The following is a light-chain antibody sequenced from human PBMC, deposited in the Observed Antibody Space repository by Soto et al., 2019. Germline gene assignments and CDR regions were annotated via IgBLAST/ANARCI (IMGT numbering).Light chain of an antibody. CDR3: NSYSSSTTLYL. J-gene: IGLJ1*01. CDR2: DVS. V-gene: IGLV2-14*01. CDR1: SRDVGGYNY. Sequence: SVLTQPASVSGSPGQSITISCTGTSRDVGGYNYVSWYQQHPGKAPKLMISDVSNRPSGVSIRFSGSKSGNTASLTISGLQAEDEADYYCNSYSSSTTLYLFGTGTKVTVL.